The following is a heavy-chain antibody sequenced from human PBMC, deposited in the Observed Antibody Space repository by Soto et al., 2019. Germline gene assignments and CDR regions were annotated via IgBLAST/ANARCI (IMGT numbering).Heavy chain of an antibody. J-gene: IGHJ6*02. CDR2: TYYRSKWYN. Sequence: QLQQSGPGLVKPSQTLSLTCAISGDSVSSNSAAWNWIRQSPSRGLEWLGRTYYRSKWYNDYSVSVKSRIPINPDPSTNQFPLQVNSVIPADTAVYYCTRAALAGQYHHGMDVWGQGTTVTVSS. V-gene: IGHV6-1*01. CDR3: TRAALAGQYHHGMDV. D-gene: IGHD6-19*01. CDR1: GDSVSSNSAA.